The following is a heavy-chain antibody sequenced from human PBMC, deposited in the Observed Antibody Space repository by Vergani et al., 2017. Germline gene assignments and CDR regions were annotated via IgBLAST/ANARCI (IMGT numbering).Heavy chain of an antibody. D-gene: IGHD2-2*01. CDR3: ARERCSSTSCYRERYYYYGMDV. CDR2: IYYSGST. Sequence: QLQLQESGPGLVKPSETLSLTCTVSGGSISSSSYYWGWIRQPPGKGLEWIGSIYYSGSTYYNPSLKSRVTISVDTSKNQFSLKLSSVTAADTAVYYCARERCSSTSCYRERYYYYGMDVWGQGTTVTVS. J-gene: IGHJ6*02. CDR1: GGSISSSSYY. V-gene: IGHV4-39*07.